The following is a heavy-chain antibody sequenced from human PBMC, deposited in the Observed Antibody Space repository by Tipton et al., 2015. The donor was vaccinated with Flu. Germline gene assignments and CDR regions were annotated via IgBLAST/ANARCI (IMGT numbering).Heavy chain of an antibody. CDR2: IRSKAYGGTT. D-gene: IGHD5-12*01. CDR1: GFTFGDYA. CDR3: TRNSGYDPRKIDY. Sequence: SLRLSCTASGFTFGDYAMSWVRQAPGKGLEWVGFIRSKAYGGTTEYAASVKGRFTISRDDSKSIAYPQMNSLKTEDTAVYYCTRNSGYDPRKIDYWGQGTLVTVSS. V-gene: IGHV3-49*04. J-gene: IGHJ4*02.